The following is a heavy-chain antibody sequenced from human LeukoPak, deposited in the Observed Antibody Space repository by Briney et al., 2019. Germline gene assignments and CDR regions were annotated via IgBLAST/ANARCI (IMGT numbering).Heavy chain of an antibody. J-gene: IGHJ5*02. V-gene: IGHV4-39*01. CDR1: GGSISSSSYY. D-gene: IGHD3-22*01. CDR3: ARRDYYDSSGYS. Sequence: SETLSLTCTVSGGSISSSSYYWGWIRQPPGKGLECIGSIYYSGSTYYNPSLKSRVTISVDTSKNQFSLKLSSVTAADTAVYYCARRDYYDSSGYSWGQGTLVTVSS. CDR2: IYYSGST.